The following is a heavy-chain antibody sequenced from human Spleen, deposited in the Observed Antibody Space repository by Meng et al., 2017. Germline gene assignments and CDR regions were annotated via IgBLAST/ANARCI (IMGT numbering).Heavy chain of an antibody. J-gene: IGHJ1*01. CDR1: GFSLRTSGGG. CDR3: AHRAVAGSFEYFQH. D-gene: IGHD6-19*01. CDR2: IYWDDDK. Sequence: TLKESGPTLVKPTQTLTLACTFSGFSLRTSGGGVGWIRQPPGKALEWLALIYWDDDKRYSPSLKSRLTITKDNSKNQVVLTMTNMDSVDTATYYCAHRAVAGSFEYFQHWGQGTLVTVSS. V-gene: IGHV2-5*02.